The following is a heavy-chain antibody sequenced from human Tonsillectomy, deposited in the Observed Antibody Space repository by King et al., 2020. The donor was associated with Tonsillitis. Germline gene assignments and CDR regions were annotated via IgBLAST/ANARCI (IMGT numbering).Heavy chain of an antibody. Sequence: VQLVESGGGMVQPGRSLRLSCGAFEFLFSNHDMHWVRQAPGKGLEWVAVISDDGNDKSYADFVKGRFTISRDNSRNVVFLQMNSLRVDDTAVYYCANSRSMPTSGTGDYFQHWGQGTQVTVST. D-gene: IGHD1-1*01. V-gene: IGHV3-33*05. CDR1: EFLFSNHD. J-gene: IGHJ1*01. CDR2: ISDDGNDK. CDR3: ANSRSMPTSGTGDYFQH.